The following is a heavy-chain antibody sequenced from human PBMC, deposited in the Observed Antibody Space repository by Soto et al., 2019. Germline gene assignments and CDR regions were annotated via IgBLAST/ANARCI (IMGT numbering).Heavy chain of an antibody. CDR3: ATATYYDFWSGYYKFVDY. CDR1: GFTFSSYA. J-gene: IGHJ4*02. Sequence: VQLVESGGGVVQPGRSLRLSCAASGFTFSSYAMHWVRQAPGKGLEWVAVISYDGSNKYYADSVKGRFTISRDNSKNTLYLQMNSLRAEDTAVYYCATATYYDFWSGYYKFVDYWGQGTLVTVSS. D-gene: IGHD3-3*01. V-gene: IGHV3-30-3*01. CDR2: ISYDGSNK.